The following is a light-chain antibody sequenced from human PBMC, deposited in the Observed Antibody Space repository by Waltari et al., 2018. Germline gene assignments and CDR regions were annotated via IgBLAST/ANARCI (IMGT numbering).Light chain of an antibody. Sequence: QSALTQPPSASGSPGQSVAISCTGTSTDVGGYNSVSWYQHHPGKAPKLMIYEVSKRPSGVPDRFSGSKSCNTASLTVSGLRAEDEADYYCASYGGRNNWIFGGGTKLTVL. CDR1: STDVGGYNS. CDR3: ASYGGRNNWI. J-gene: IGLJ2*01. V-gene: IGLV2-8*01. CDR2: EVS.